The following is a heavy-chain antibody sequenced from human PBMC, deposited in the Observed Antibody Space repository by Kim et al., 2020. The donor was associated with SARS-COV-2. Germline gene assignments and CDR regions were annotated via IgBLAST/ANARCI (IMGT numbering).Heavy chain of an antibody. J-gene: IGHJ4*02. Sequence: YAQKLQGRVTMTTDTSTSTAYMELRSLRSDDTAVYYCARGGTISSSHFDYWGQGTLVTVSS. CDR3: ARGGTISSSHFDY. D-gene: IGHD6-13*01. V-gene: IGHV1-18*01.